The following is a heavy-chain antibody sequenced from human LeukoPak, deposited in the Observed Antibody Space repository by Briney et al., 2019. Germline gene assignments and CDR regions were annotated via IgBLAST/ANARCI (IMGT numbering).Heavy chain of an antibody. CDR2: IYYSGST. J-gene: IGHJ4*02. CDR3: ATETGVFFEY. D-gene: IGHD3-10*01. Sequence: SETLSLTCTVSGGSISSSSYSWGWIRQPPGEGLEWIGSIYYSGSTNYNPSLKSRVTLSVDTSKSQFSLKMSSVTAADTAIYYCATETGVFFEYWGQGTLVTVSS. V-gene: IGHV4-39*07. CDR1: GGSISSSSYS.